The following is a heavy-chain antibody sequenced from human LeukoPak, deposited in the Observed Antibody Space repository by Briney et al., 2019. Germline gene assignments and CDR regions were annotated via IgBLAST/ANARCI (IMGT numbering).Heavy chain of an antibody. V-gene: IGHV3-43*01. D-gene: IGHD6-13*01. Sequence: GGSLRLSCAASGFTFDDYSMRWVRQAPGKGLGWVSLISWDGGSTYYADSVKCRFTISRENSTNSLYLQMNSLSTEDTALYYCAKGDRGSWYGLFHYWGQGPLLTVSS. CDR1: GFTFDDYS. CDR3: AKGDRGSWYGLFHY. J-gene: IGHJ4*02. CDR2: ISWDGGST.